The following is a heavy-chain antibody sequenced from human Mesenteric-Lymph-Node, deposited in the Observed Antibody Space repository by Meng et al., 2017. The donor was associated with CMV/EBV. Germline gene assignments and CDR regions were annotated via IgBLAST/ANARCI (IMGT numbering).Heavy chain of an antibody. Sequence: ASVKVSCKASGYTFTDYFMHWVRQAPGQGLEWMAWINPKNGVTNYAQKFQGRVTMTRDTSISTAYMEVTRLTSDDTAVYYCARSYSSSSGWFDPWGQGTLVTVSS. CDR1: GYTFTDYF. D-gene: IGHD6-6*01. J-gene: IGHJ5*02. CDR2: INPKNGVT. CDR3: ARSYSSSSGWFDP. V-gene: IGHV1-2*02.